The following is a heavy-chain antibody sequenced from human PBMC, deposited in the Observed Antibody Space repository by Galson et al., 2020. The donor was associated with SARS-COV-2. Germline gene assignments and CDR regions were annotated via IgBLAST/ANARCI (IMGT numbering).Heavy chain of an antibody. CDR2: IRGSGGST. CDR3: AKAPKMLFGESPGTFDI. J-gene: IGHJ3*02. D-gene: IGHD3-10*02. Sequence: LSLTCAASGFTFSSYAMSWVRQAPGKGLEWVSAIRGSGGSTYYAGSVKGRFTISRDNSKNTLHLQMNSLRAEDTALYYCAKAPKMLFGESPGTFDIWGQGTTVTVSS. CDR1: GFTFSSYA. V-gene: IGHV3-23*01.